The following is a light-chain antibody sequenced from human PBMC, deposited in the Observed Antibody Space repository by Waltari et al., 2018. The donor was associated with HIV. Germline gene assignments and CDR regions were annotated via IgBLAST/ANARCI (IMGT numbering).Light chain of an antibody. J-gene: IGKJ2*01. CDR2: WAS. CDR1: QNILLTPGNKNC. V-gene: IGKV4-1*01. CDR3: QQYYTVPYT. Sequence: DIVMTQSPDSLAVSLGERATINCKPSQNILLTPGNKNCVAWYQPRPGQPPNLLIYWASSRESGVPERFSGSGSGTEFTLTISSLQAEDVAVYYCQQYYTVPYTFGQGTKLEIK.